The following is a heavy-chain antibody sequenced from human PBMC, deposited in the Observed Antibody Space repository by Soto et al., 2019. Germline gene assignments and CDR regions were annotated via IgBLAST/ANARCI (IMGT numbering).Heavy chain of an antibody. CDR1: GFTFGDYA. CDR3: TRAADYGDYAGYFDY. CDR2: IRSKAYGGTT. Sequence: EVQLVESGGGLVQPGRSLRLSCTASGFTFGDYAMSWFRQAPGKGLEWVGFIRSKAYGGTTEYAASVKGRFTISRDDSKSIAYLQMNSLKTEDTAVYYCTRAADYGDYAGYFDYWGQGTLVTVSS. D-gene: IGHD4-17*01. V-gene: IGHV3-49*03. J-gene: IGHJ4*02.